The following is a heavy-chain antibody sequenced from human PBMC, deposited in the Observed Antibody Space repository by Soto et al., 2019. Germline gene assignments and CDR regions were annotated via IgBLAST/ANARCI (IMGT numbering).Heavy chain of an antibody. J-gene: IGHJ6*02. CDR3: TKSRDDYSSYYFYGMDV. V-gene: IGHV3-30*18. CDR1: VFTFSNYD. CDR2: ICYDGGRE. D-gene: IGHD4-4*01. Sequence: GSLRRSCAASVFTFSNYDMHWVRQGPGKRLEWESVICYDGGREEYADSVKVRFTTSRDNSNNTLFLQMNSLRAEDTAVYFCTKSRDDYSSYYFYGMDVWGQGTTVTVSS.